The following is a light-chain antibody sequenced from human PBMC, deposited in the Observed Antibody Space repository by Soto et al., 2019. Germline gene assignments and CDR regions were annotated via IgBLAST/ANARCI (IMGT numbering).Light chain of an antibody. CDR1: SSDVGGYNY. J-gene: IGLJ2*01. V-gene: IGLV2-14*01. CDR3: SSYTITSTLV. Sequence: QSVLTQPASVSGSPGQSITISCTGTSSDVGGYNYVSWYQQHPGKAPKLMIYDVSNRPSGVSDRFSGSKSGNTASLTISGLQAEDETGYYCSSYTITSTLVFGGGTKLTVL. CDR2: DVS.